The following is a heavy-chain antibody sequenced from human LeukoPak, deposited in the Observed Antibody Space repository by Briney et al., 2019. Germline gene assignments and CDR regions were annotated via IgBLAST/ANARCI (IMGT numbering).Heavy chain of an antibody. V-gene: IGHV3-9*01. D-gene: IGHD3-10*01. CDR3: AAWRMVRGVIMDY. CDR1: GFTFDDYA. CDR2: ISWNSGSI. Sequence: GRSLRLSCAASGFTFDDYAMHWVRQAPGKGLEWVSGISWNSGSIGYTDSVKGRFTISRDNAKNSLYLQMNNLRAEDTALYYCAAWRMVRGVIMDYWGQGTLVTASS. J-gene: IGHJ4*02.